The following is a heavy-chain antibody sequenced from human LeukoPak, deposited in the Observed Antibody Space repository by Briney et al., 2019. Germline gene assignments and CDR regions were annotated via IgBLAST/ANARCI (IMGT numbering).Heavy chain of an antibody. Sequence: SETLSLTCTVSGGSISSYYWSWIRQPPGKGLEWIGYIYHSGSTNYNPSLKSRVTISVDTSKNQFSLKLSSVTAADTAVYYCARNTGYSYGIRVRYYFDYWGQGTLVTVSS. D-gene: IGHD5-18*01. CDR2: IYHSGST. CDR3: ARNTGYSYGIRVRYYFDY. V-gene: IGHV4-59*01. CDR1: GGSISSYY. J-gene: IGHJ4*02.